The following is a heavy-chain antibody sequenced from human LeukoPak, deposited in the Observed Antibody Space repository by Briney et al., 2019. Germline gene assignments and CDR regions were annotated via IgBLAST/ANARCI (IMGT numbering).Heavy chain of an antibody. CDR2: ISGSGTP. CDR3: AKGSRSSRNCYQCYFDN. CDR1: GFTFSNYA. D-gene: IGHD2-2*01. J-gene: IGHJ4*02. Sequence: GGSLRLSCVASGFTFSNYAMSWVRQAPGKGLEWLSAISGSGTPYYADSVKGRFTISRDNSENTLFPHMNSLSPDDTAVYYCAKGSRSSRNCYQCYFDNWGQGALVTVSS. V-gene: IGHV3-23*01.